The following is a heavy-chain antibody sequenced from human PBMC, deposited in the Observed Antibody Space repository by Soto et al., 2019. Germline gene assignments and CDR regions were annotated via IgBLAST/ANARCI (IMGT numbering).Heavy chain of an antibody. J-gene: IGHJ4*02. CDR2: INQDGSEK. CDR3: SGGVGDAF. V-gene: IGHV3-7*04. D-gene: IGHD1-26*01. Sequence: EVHLVESGGGLVQTGGSLRLSCAIFESTVSRDWMNWVRQAPGKGLEWVAHINQDGSEKYYVDSVKGRFTISRDNAKKSLYLQMNRLIPADTAIYYCSGGVGDAFWGQGTLVTVSS. CDR1: ESTVSRDW.